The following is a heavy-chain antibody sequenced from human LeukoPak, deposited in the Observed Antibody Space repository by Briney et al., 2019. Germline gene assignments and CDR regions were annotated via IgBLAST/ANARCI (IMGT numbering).Heavy chain of an antibody. CDR1: GGSISNSSYY. CDR2: IYYSGST. V-gene: IGHV4-39*07. CDR3: ARVEYCGGDCYRGGAFDI. D-gene: IGHD2-21*02. Sequence: SETLSLTCTVSGGSISNSSYYWGWIRQPPGKGLEWIGSIYYSGSTYYNPSLNSRVTISVDTSKNQFSLKLGSVTAADTAVYYCARVEYCGGDCYRGGAFDIWGQGTMVTVSS. J-gene: IGHJ3*02.